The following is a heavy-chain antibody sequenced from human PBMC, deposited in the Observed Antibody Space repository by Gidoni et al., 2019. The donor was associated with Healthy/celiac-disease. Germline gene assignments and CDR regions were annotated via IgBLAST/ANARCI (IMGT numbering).Heavy chain of an antibody. CDR2: INHSGST. V-gene: IGHV4-34*01. J-gene: IGHJ5*02. CDR3: ARGKGSGWFDP. Sequence: QVQLQQWGAGLLKPSETLSLTCAVYGGSFSGYYWSWIRQPPGKGLEWIGEINHSGSTNCNPSLKSRVTISVDTSKNQFSLKLSSVTAADTAVYYCARGKGSGWFDPWGQGTLVTVSS. CDR1: GGSFSGYY.